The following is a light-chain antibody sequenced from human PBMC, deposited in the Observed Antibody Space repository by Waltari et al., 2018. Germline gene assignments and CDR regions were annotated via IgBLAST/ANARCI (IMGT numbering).Light chain of an antibody. CDR3: SAWDSNLSAWV. J-gene: IGLJ3*02. CDR1: NNNVGNQG. V-gene: IGLV10-54*04. Sequence: QAGLTQPPSVSKGLGQTATLTCTGNNNNVGNQGAAWLQQHQGHPPKLLSYRNNNRPSGISEKFAASRSGNTAPLTITGLQPEDEADYYCSAWDSNLSAWVFGGGTKLTVL. CDR2: RNN.